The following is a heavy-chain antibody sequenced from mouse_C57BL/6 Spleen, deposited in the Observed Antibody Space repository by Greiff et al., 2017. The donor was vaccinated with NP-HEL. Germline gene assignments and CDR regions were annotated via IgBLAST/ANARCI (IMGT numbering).Heavy chain of an antibody. J-gene: IGHJ4*01. CDR3: ARETTPPSMDY. CDR1: GYAFSSSW. D-gene: IGHD5-5*01. CDR2: IYPGDGDT. V-gene: IGHV1-82*01. Sequence: QVQLQQSGPELVKPGASVKISCKASGYAFSSSWMNWVKQRPGKGLEWIGRIYPGDGDTNYNGKFKGKATLTADKSSSTAYMQLSSLTSEDSAVYFCARETTPPSMDYWGQGTSVTVSS.